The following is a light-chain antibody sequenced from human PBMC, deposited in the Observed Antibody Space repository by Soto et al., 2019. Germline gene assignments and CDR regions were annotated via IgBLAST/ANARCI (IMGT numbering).Light chain of an antibody. CDR3: QQYGSSGT. J-gene: IGKJ1*01. CDR2: GAS. V-gene: IGKV3-20*01. CDR1: QSVSNNY. Sequence: GLTQSPGTLSLSQGERATLSCRASQSVSNNYLAWYQQKPGQAPRLLIYGASNRATGIPDRFSGSGSGTDFTLTISRLEPEDFAVYYCQQYGSSGTFGQGTKVDIK.